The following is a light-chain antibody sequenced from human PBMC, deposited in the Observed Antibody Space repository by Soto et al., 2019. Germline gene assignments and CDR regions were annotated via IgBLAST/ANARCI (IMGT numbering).Light chain of an antibody. V-gene: IGLV2-8*01. J-gene: IGLJ1*01. Sequence: QSALTQPPSASGSPGQSVTISCTGTGSDVGGDKYVSWYQQYPGKAPKLMVYEVSKRPSGVPARFSGSKSGNTASLTVSGLQAEDEADYYCSSYAGSNHYVFGSGTKLTVL. CDR3: SSYAGSNHYV. CDR2: EVS. CDR1: GSDVGGDKY.